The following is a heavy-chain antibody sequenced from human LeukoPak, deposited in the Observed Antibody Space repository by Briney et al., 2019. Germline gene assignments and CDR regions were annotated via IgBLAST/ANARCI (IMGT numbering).Heavy chain of an antibody. CDR2: IRSDGSNK. CDR3: VRASGSFDY. Sequence: GGSLRLSCAASGFTFSDYGIHWVRQAPGKGLEWVAVIRSDGSNKYYADSVKGRSTISRDNSKKTLYLQMNSLRVEDTAVYYCVRASGSFDYWGQGTLVTVSS. V-gene: IGHV3-33*01. J-gene: IGHJ4*02. D-gene: IGHD3-10*01. CDR1: GFTFSDYG.